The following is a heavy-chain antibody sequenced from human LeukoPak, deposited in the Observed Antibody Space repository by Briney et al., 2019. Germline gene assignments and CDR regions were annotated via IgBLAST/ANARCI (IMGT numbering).Heavy chain of an antibody. D-gene: IGHD2-15*01. CDR1: GFTVSSNY. V-gene: IGHV3-23*01. J-gene: IGHJ4*02. CDR2: ISGSGGST. Sequence: GGSLRLSCAASGFTVSSNYMSWVRQAPGKGLEWVSAISGSGGSTYYADSVKGRFTISRDNSKNTLYLQMNSLRAEDTAVYYCARRYCSGGSCQLRLFDYWGQGTLVTVSS. CDR3: ARRYCSGGSCQLRLFDY.